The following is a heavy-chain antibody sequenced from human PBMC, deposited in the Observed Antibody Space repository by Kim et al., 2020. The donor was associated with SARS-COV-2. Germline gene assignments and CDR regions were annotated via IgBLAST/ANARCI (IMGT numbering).Heavy chain of an antibody. D-gene: IGHD1-1*01. CDR3: ASGGASTVTSVCYF. J-gene: IGHJ2*01. CDR1: GGSISSGAYA. Sequence: SETLSLTYRVSGGSISSGAYAWSWLRQAPRKDPEWIGYIYYSGTSHHNPALSRRVTLSIERSKNQITLQLRSVTAADTALYFCASGGASTVTSVCYF. V-gene: IGHV4-30-2*01. CDR2: IYYSGTS.